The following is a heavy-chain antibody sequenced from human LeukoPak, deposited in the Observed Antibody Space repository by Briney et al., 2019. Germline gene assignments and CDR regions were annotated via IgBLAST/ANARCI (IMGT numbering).Heavy chain of an antibody. V-gene: IGHV3-9*01. CDR2: ISWNSGSV. Sequence: PGGSLRLSCAASGFTFDDYAIHWVRQAPGKGLEWVSGISWNSGSVGYADSVKGRFTISRDNAKNSLYLQMNSLRAEDTALYYCAKSPQRGYSGYENYFDYWGQGTLVTVSS. J-gene: IGHJ4*02. CDR1: GFTFDDYA. D-gene: IGHD5-12*01. CDR3: AKSPQRGYSGYENYFDY.